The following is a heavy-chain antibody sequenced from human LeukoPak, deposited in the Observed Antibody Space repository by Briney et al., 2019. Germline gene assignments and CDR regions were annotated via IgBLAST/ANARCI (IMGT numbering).Heavy chain of an antibody. V-gene: IGHV3-21*01. CDR2: ISSNSSYI. CDR1: GFTFSTYS. Sequence: GGSLRLSCAASGFTFSTYSMNWVRQAPGKGLEWVSSISSNSSYIYYADSVKGRFTISRDNAKNSLYLQMNSQRAEDTAVYYCARDLGIVGADYWGQGTLVTVSS. J-gene: IGHJ4*02. CDR3: ARDLGIVGADY. D-gene: IGHD1-26*01.